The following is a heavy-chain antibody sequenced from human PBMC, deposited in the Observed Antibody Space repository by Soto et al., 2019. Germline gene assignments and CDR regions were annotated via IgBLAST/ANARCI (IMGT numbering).Heavy chain of an antibody. CDR1: GYTFTGYY. Sequence: AASVEVSCKASGYTFTGYYIHWVRQAPGQGLEWMGWINPNSGGTNYAQKFQGRVTMTRDTSISTAYMELSRLRSDDTAVYYCARLLAYDYGDYGWGQGTLVTVSS. V-gene: IGHV1-2*02. D-gene: IGHD4-17*01. CDR3: ARLLAYDYGDYG. J-gene: IGHJ4*02. CDR2: INPNSGGT.